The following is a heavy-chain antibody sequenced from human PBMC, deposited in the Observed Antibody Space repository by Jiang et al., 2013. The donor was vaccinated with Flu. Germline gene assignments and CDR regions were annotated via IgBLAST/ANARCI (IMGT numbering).Heavy chain of an antibody. CDR2: IWYDGSNK. CDR3: ARVRSGGSINSHGDAFDI. J-gene: IGHJ3*02. D-gene: IGHD2-15*01. CDR1: GFTFSSYG. V-gene: IGHV3-33*01. Sequence: GGGVVQPGRSLRLSCAASGFTFSSYGMHWVRQAPGKGLEWVAVIWYDGSNKYYADSVKGRFTISRDNSKNTLYLQMNSLRAEDTAVYYCARVRSGGSINSHGDAFDIWGQGTMVTVSS.